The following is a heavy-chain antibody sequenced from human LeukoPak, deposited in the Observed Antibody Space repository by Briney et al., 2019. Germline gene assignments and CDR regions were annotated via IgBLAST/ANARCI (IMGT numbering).Heavy chain of an antibody. CDR1: GGSISSSY. J-gene: IGHJ4*02. Sequence: RSETLSLTCTVSGGSISSSYCSWIRQPAGKGLEYIGRIYSSGSTNYNPSLKSRVTMSVDTSRNQFSLNLSSVTAADTAIYYCARDLDSSGWSGPTHWGRGTLVTVSS. CDR2: IYSSGST. V-gene: IGHV4-4*07. CDR3: ARDLDSSGWSGPTH. D-gene: IGHD6-19*01.